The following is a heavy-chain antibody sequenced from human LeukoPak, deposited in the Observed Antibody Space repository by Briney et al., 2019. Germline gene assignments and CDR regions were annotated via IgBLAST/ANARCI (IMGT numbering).Heavy chain of an antibody. V-gene: IGHV3-21*01. D-gene: IGHD4-17*01. CDR2: ISSSSSYI. CDR3: ARVAPANYGDSLDY. J-gene: IGHJ4*02. Sequence: GGSLRLTCAASGFTFSSYAMSWVRQAPGKGLEWVSSISSSSSYIYYADSVKGRFTISRDNAKNSLYLQMSSLRAEDTAVYYCARVAPANYGDSLDYWGQGTLVTVSS. CDR1: GFTFSSYA.